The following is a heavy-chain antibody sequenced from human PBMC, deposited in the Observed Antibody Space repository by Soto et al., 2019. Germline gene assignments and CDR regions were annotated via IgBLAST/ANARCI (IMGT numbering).Heavy chain of an antibody. J-gene: IGHJ3*02. V-gene: IGHV4-34*01. CDR2: INHSGST. CDR1: GGSFSGYY. Sequence: QVQLQQWGAGLLKPSETLSLTCAVYGGSFSGYYWSWIRQPPGKGLEWIGEINHSGSTNYNPCLKTRVTRSVDTSKHQFSLKLSSVTAADTAVYYCARLLPFIAVAGTNAFDIWGQGTMVTVSS. D-gene: IGHD6-19*01. CDR3: ARLLPFIAVAGTNAFDI.